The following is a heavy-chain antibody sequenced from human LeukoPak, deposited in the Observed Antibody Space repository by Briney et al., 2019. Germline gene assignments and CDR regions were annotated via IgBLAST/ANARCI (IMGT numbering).Heavy chain of an antibody. D-gene: IGHD1-26*01. Sequence: PSETLSPTCTVSGGSISSGSYYWSWIRQPAGKGLEWIGRIYTSGSTNYNPSLKSRVTISVDTSKNQFSLKLSSVTAADTAVYYCARISGIMGANDAFDIWGQGTMVTVSS. CDR1: GGSISSGSYY. CDR2: IYTSGST. V-gene: IGHV4-61*02. J-gene: IGHJ3*02. CDR3: ARISGIMGANDAFDI.